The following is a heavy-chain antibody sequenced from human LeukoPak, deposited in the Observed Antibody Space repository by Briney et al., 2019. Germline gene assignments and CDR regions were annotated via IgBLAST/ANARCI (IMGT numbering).Heavy chain of an antibody. CDR2: IYSGGST. Sequence: GGSLRLSCAASGFTVSSIYMSWVRQAPGKGLEWVSVIYSGGSTYYADSVKGRFTISRDNSKNTLYLQMNSLRAEDTAVYYCARDAAATMGYYYYMDVWGKGTTVTISS. J-gene: IGHJ6*03. V-gene: IGHV3-66*01. CDR1: GFTVSSIY. CDR3: ARDAAATMGYYYYMDV. D-gene: IGHD6-25*01.